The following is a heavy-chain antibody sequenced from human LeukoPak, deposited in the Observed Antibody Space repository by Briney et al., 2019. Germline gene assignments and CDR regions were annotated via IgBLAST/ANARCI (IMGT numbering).Heavy chain of an antibody. V-gene: IGHV3-53*01. Sequence: GGSLRLSCAVSGFTVSRNYMAWVRQAPGRGLEWVSVIYSSGSTLYADSVKGRFTISRDNAKNSLYLQMNSLRAEDTAVYYCARDGSGSYYNDYWGQGTLVTVSS. CDR2: IYSSGST. CDR3: ARDGSGSYYNDY. D-gene: IGHD3-10*01. J-gene: IGHJ4*02. CDR1: GFTVSRNY.